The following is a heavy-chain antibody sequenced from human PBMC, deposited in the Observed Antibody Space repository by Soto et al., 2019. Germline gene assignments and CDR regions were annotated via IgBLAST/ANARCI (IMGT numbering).Heavy chain of an antibody. CDR1: GGSISSYY. CDR3: ARETVYWYFDL. CDR2: IYYSGST. V-gene: IGHV4-59*12. Sequence: PSETLSLTCTVSGGSISSYYWSWIRQPPGKGLEWIGYIYYSGSTNYNPSLKSRVAISVDTSENQFSLKLSSVTAADTAVYYCARETVYWYFDLWGRGTLVTVSS. J-gene: IGHJ2*01.